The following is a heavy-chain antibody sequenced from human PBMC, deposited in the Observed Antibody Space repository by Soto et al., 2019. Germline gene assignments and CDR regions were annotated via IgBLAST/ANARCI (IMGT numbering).Heavy chain of an antibody. CDR1: GYTFTGYF. J-gene: IGHJ4*02. CDR3: ARLIAGDYYSDY. V-gene: IGHV1-2*06. D-gene: IGHD4-17*01. Sequence: GASVKVSCKASGYTFTGYFIHWLRHAPGQGLEWMGRINPNSGATNYARKFQDRVTMTRDTSINTAYMELSSLRSEDTAVYYCARLIAGDYYSDYWGQGTLVTVSS. CDR2: INPNSGAT.